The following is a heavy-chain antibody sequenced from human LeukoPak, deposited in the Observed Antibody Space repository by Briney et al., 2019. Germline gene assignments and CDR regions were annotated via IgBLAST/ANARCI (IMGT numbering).Heavy chain of an antibody. CDR1: GFTFSSYG. CDR2: ISNDGSNK. J-gene: IGHJ4*02. Sequence: GRSLRLSCAASGFTFSSYGMHWVRQAPGKGLEWVAVISNDGSNKYYADSVKGRFTISRDNSKNTLYLQMNSLRAEDTAVYYCAKDHVRFPPYQLLSHWGQGTLVTVSS. CDR3: AKDHVRFPPYQLLSH. V-gene: IGHV3-30*18. D-gene: IGHD2-2*01.